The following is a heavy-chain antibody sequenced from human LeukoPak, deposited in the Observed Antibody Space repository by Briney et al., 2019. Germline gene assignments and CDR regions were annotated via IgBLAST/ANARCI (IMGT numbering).Heavy chain of an antibody. D-gene: IGHD6-13*01. V-gene: IGHV3-48*01. CDR1: GFTFSSYG. CDR3: AKGRIAAPQA. Sequence: PGGSLRLSCAASGFTFSSYGMTWVRQAPGKGLEWVSYISSSSSTIYYADSVKGRFTISRDNAKNSLYLQMNSLRAEDTAVYYCAKGRIAAPQAWGQGTLVTVSS. CDR2: ISSSSSTI. J-gene: IGHJ4*02.